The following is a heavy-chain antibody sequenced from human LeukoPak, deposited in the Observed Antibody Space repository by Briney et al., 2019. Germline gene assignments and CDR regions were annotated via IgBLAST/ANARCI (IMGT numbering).Heavy chain of an antibody. V-gene: IGHV3-53*01. CDR3: ARGPRYSFY. D-gene: IGHD6-13*01. CDR1: GFIVSHNY. J-gene: IGHJ4*02. Sequence: GGSLRLSCAASGFIVSHNYMTWVRQAPGKGLEWISVIYIDGTTYYANSVKGRFTISRDQANNTLYLQMNTLRDEDTAVYYCARGPRYSFYWGQGTLVSVSS. CDR2: IYIDGTT.